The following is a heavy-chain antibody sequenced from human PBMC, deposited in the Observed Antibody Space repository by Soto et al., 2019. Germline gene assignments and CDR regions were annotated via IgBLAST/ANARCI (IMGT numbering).Heavy chain of an antibody. J-gene: IGHJ4*02. V-gene: IGHV4-61*03. D-gene: IGHD2-2*01. CDR3: ARFEVGLDY. CDR2: IYYTGGT. CDR1: GGSVSSGSYY. Sequence: QVQLQESGPGLVKPSETLSLTCSVSGGSVSSGSYYWSWIRQSPEKGLEWIGYIYYTGGTKYNPSLTSRVTXXADTSRNHFSMKLTSVTAADTAVYYCARFEVGLDYWGQGVLVTVSS.